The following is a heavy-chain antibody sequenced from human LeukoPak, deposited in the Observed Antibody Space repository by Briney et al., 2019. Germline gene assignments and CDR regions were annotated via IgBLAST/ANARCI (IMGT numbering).Heavy chain of an antibody. D-gene: IGHD6-13*01. J-gene: IGHJ5*02. CDR1: GYTFTGYH. Sequence: ASVKVSCKASGYTFTGYHMHWVRQAPGQGLEWMGWINPSSGSTNYAQTFQGRVTMTRNTSISTAYMELSSLRSDDPAVYYCARGRSSWYGTNIWFGPCGQGTLVSVSS. V-gene: IGHV1-2*02. CDR2: INPSSGST. CDR3: ARGRSSWYGTNIWFGP.